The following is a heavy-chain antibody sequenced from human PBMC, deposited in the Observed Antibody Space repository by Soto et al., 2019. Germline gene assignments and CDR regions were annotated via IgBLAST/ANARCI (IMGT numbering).Heavy chain of an antibody. CDR3: ARDGGPAAPRYYYYYGMDV. V-gene: IGHV3-30-3*01. Sequence: GGSLRLSCAASGFTFSSYAMHWVRQAPGKGLEWVAVISYGGSNKYYADSVRGRFTISRDNSKNTLYLQMNSLRAEDTAVYYCARDGGPAAPRYYYYYGMDVWGQGTTVTVS. D-gene: IGHD2-2*01. CDR1: GFTFSSYA. CDR2: ISYGGSNK. J-gene: IGHJ6*02.